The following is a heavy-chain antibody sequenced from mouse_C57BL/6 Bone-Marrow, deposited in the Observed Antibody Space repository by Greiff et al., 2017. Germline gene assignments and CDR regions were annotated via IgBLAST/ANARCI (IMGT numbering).Heavy chain of an antibody. Sequence: VKLVESGPGLVAPSQSLSITCTASGFSLTSYAISWVRQPPGKGLEWLGVIWTGGGTNYNSALKSRLSISKDNTRCQVFLKMNRLQTDETSGYYCARGAYGYEGYYAMDYWGQGTSVTVSS. CDR2: IWTGGGT. CDR3: ARGAYGYEGYYAMDY. CDR1: GFSLTSYA. V-gene: IGHV2-9-1*01. J-gene: IGHJ4*01. D-gene: IGHD2-2*01.